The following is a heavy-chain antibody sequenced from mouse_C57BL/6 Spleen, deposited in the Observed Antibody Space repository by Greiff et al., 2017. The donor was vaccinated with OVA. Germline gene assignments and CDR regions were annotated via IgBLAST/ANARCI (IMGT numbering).Heavy chain of an antibody. CDR1: GYSITSGYY. CDR2: ISYDGSN. Sequence: EVQLVESGPGLVKPSQSLSLTCSVTGYSITSGYYWNWIRQFPGNKLEWMGYISYDGSNNYNPSLKNRISITRDTSKNQFFLKLNSVTTEDTATYYCARDLPYDYDRYYAMDYWGQGTSVTVSS. V-gene: IGHV3-6*01. J-gene: IGHJ4*01. CDR3: ARDLPYDYDRYYAMDY. D-gene: IGHD2-4*01.